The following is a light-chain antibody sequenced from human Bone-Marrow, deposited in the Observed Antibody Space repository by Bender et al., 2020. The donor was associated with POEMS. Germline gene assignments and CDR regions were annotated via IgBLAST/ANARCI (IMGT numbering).Light chain of an antibody. Sequence: SYVLTQPPSVSVAPGQTARITCGGDNIWSKSVHWYQHKSGQAPVLVVYDDGDRPSGIPERFSGTLDSSSNSASLTISALQPEDEADYYCQSYDGHNYVFGPGTKVT. V-gene: IGLV3-21*02. J-gene: IGLJ1*01. CDR2: DDG. CDR1: NIWSKS. CDR3: QSYDGHNYV.